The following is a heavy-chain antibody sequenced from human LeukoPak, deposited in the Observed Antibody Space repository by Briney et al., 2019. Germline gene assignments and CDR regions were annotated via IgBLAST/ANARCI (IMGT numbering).Heavy chain of an antibody. CDR2: IHETGGP. Sequence: PSETLSLTCSVSGYSIRNGYYWGWIRQSPGKGPEWIASIHETGGPFYNPSLRSRVTISVDTSKNQFSLTLSSVTADDTAVYYCAREPHIVVVTPIPLWFDPWGQGTLVTVSP. V-gene: IGHV4-38-2*02. D-gene: IGHD2-21*02. CDR1: GYSIRNGYY. CDR3: AREPHIVVVTPIPLWFDP. J-gene: IGHJ5*02.